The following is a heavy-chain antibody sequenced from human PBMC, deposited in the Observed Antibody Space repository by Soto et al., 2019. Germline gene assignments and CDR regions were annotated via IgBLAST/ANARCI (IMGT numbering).Heavy chain of an antibody. CDR2: ISYDGSNK. CDR3: ARDSFYYDSSGYKDY. CDR1: GFTFRSYA. D-gene: IGHD3-22*01. V-gene: IGHV3-30-3*01. Sequence: GGSLRLSCAASGFTFRSYAIHWVRQAPGKGLEWVAVISYDGSNKYYADSVKGRFTISRDNSKNTLYLQMNSLRAEDTAVYYCARDSFYYDSSGYKDYWGQGTLVTVSS. J-gene: IGHJ4*02.